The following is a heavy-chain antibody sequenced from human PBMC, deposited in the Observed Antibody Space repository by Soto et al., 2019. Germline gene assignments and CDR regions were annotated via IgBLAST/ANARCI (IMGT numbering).Heavy chain of an antibody. CDR3: AKVGVDHTATVTGEY. CDR1: GYTFTNYG. V-gene: IGHV1-18*01. CDR2: INTYNGNT. D-gene: IGHD3-16*01. Sequence: QVHLVQSGPEVKKPGASVRVSCRASGYTFTNYGIGWVRQAPGQGLEWMGWINTYNGNTNYAQKFRGRLTMTTDTSTTTAYMELRSLKSDDTAMYYCAKVGVDHTATVTGEYWGQGTLVTVSS. J-gene: IGHJ4*02.